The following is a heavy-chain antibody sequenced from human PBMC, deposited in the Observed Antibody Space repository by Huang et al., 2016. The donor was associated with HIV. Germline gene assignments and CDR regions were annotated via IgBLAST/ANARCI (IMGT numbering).Heavy chain of an antibody. CDR1: RFTFSNYV. CDR3: ARDLWLRDLYYYYYMDV. D-gene: IGHD5-12*01. Sequence: QVQLVESGGGVVQPGRSLRLSWAASRFTFSNYVMRWVRQAPGKGGEGWAVISYDVNNKYYADSVKGRFTISRDNSKNTLYLQMNSLRAEDTAVYYCARDLWLRDLYYYYYMDVWGKGTTVTVSS. CDR2: ISYDVNNK. V-gene: IGHV3-30-3*01. J-gene: IGHJ6*03.